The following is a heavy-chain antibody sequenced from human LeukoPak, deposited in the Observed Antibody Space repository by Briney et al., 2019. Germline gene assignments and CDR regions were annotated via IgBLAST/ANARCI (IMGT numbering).Heavy chain of an antibody. J-gene: IGHJ3*02. V-gene: IGHV4-4*09. CDR2: IYTSGST. CDR3: ARAYLAFDI. Sequence: SETLSLTCTVSGGSISGYYWSWIRQPPGKGLEWIGYIYTSGSTNYNPSLKSRVTISVDTSKNQFSLKLSSVTAADTAVYYCARAYLAFDIWGQGTMVSVSS. CDR1: GGSISGYY. D-gene: IGHD2-21*01.